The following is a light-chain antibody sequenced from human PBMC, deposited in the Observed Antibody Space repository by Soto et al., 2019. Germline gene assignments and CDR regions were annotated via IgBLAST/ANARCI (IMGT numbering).Light chain of an antibody. CDR2: GAS. J-gene: IGKJ1*01. CDR3: QEYNKGPMT. Sequence: IVLTQSPGTLSLSPGERATLSCRASQSVSSSYLAWYHQKPGQAPRLLFYGASSRATGIPDGVSGSASGTEFTITISSLQREDFTFDYCQEYNKGPMTFGQGTKV. CDR1: QSVSSSY. V-gene: IGKV3-20*01.